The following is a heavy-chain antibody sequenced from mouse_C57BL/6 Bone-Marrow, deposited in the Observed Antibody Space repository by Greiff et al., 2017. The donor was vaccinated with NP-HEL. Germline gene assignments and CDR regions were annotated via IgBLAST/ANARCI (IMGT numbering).Heavy chain of an antibody. CDR3: ATGQTKGYFYY. CDR2: SRNRANDYTT. D-gene: IGHD1-3*01. V-gene: IGHV7-1*01. J-gene: IGHJ2*01. Sequence: EVQRVESGGGLVQSGRSLRLSCATSGFTFSDFYMAWVRQAPGKGLEWIAASRNRANDYTTEYSASGKGRFIVARDTSQSILYLQMNALRAEDAAIYYCATGQTKGYFYYWGQGTTLTVSS. CDR1: GFTFSDFY.